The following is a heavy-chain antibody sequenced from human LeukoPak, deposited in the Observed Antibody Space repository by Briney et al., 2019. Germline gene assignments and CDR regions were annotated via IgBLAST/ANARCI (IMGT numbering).Heavy chain of an antibody. CDR3: ATTPQIVGATGVSFDY. J-gene: IGHJ4*02. D-gene: IGHD1-26*01. V-gene: IGHV1-46*01. CDR1: GYTFTSYY. CDR2: INPGGDTT. Sequence: ASVKVSCKASGYTFTSYYLHWVRQAPGQGLEWMGIINPGGDTTTYAQKFQGRVTMTEDTSTDTAYMELSSLRSEDTAVYYCATTPQIVGATGVSFDYWGQGTLVTVSS.